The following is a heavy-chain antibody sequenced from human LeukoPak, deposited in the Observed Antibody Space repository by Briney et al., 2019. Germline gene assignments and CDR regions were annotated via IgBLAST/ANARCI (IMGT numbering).Heavy chain of an antibody. CDR3: TTSGWFDH. D-gene: IGHD1-26*01. CDR1: KFXFSQAW. CDR2: ILSESDGGTT. Sequence: GGSLRLSCVASKFXFSQAWISWVRQAPGKGLEWVGRILSESDGGTTDYAAPGKGRFTISRDDSKNTMFLQMNNLETEDTGIYYCTTSGWFDHWGQGTRVTVSS. J-gene: IGHJ5*02. V-gene: IGHV3-15*01.